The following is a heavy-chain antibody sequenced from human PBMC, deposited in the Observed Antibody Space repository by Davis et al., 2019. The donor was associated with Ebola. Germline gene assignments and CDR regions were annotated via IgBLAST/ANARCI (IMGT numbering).Heavy chain of an antibody. D-gene: IGHD1-1*01. V-gene: IGHV1-18*04. CDR3: ARAQFPTTSDH. CDR2: INPHNGNT. CDR1: GYTFTNYG. J-gene: IGHJ4*02. Sequence: ASVQVSCKTSGYTFTNYGITWVRQAPGQGLEWMGWINPHNGNTNYAQNVQGRVTMTTDTSTSTAYMEVGTLRSDDTAVYYCARAQFPTTSDHWGQGTLVTVSS.